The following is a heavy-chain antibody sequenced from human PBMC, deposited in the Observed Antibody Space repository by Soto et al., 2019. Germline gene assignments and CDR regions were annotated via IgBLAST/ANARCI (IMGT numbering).Heavy chain of an antibody. Sequence: QVQLVQSGAEVKKPGSSVKVSCKASGGTFSSYALSWVRQAPGQGLEWMGGIIPIFGTANYAQKFQGRVTITADESTSTAYMELSSLRSEDTAVYSCARPPVGAKHFDIWGQGTMVTVSS. CDR2: IIPIFGTA. D-gene: IGHD1-26*01. CDR3: ARPPVGAKHFDI. J-gene: IGHJ3*02. CDR1: GGTFSSYA. V-gene: IGHV1-69*01.